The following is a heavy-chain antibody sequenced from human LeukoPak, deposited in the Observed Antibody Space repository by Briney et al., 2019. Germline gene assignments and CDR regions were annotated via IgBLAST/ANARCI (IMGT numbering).Heavy chain of an antibody. V-gene: IGHV1-2*02. CDR1: GYTFTGYY. CDR3: ARGPACGGDCYSGYFQH. D-gene: IGHD2-21*02. J-gene: IGHJ1*01. Sequence: ASVKVSCKGSGYTFTGYYMHWVRQAPGQGLEWMGWINPISDTTNYAQKLQGRVTVTRDTSISTVYMELSRLESDDTAVYYCARGPACGGDCYSGYFQHWGQGTLVTVSS. CDR2: INPISDTT.